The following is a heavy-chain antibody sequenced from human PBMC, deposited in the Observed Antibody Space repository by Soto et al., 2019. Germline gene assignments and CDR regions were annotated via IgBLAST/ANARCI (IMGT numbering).Heavy chain of an antibody. J-gene: IGHJ3*02. CDR1: GGSISSRSYY. V-gene: IGHV4-39*01. CDR2: ISYTGST. Sequence: PSETLSLTCTVSGGSISSRSYYWGWIRQPPGKGLEWIGSISYTGSTYYNPSLKSRVTISVDTSKNQFSLNLSSVTAADTAVYYCARQRVTMILVVIQDAFDIWGQGTMVTVSS. D-gene: IGHD3-22*01. CDR3: ARQRVTMILVVIQDAFDI.